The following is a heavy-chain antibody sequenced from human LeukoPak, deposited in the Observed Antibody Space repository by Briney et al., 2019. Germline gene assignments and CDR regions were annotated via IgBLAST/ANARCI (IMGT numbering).Heavy chain of an antibody. V-gene: IGHV3-15*01. Sequence: GGSLRLSCAASGFTFSDAWMGWVRHAPGMGLEWVGRIKSKTDGGTTDYSAPVKGRFTISRDDSKNTLYMQINSLKTEDTAVYYCTADMPASSRAADYWGQGTLVTVSS. CDR2: IKSKTDGGTT. CDR1: GFTFSDAW. CDR3: TADMPASSRAADY. J-gene: IGHJ4*02. D-gene: IGHD2-15*01.